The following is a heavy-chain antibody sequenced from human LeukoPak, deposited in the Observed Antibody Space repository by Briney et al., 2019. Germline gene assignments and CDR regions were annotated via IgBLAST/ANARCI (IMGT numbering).Heavy chain of an antibody. D-gene: IGHD1-26*01. CDR1: GFTFSSYG. J-gene: IGHJ6*02. Sequence: GRSLRLSCAASGFTFSSYGMHWVRQAPGKGLEWVAVIWYDGSNKYYADSVKGRFTISRDNSKNTLYLQMNSLRAEDTAVYYCARESVKYWEPGASDGMDVWGQGTTVTVSS. CDR2: IWYDGSNK. V-gene: IGHV3-33*01. CDR3: ARESVKYWEPGASDGMDV.